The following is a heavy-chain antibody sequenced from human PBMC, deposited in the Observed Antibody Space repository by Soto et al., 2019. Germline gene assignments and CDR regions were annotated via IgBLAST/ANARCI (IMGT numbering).Heavy chain of an antibody. D-gene: IGHD3-22*01. CDR3: ARGGAGSGYYLFDY. CDR1: GGSISSGGYS. V-gene: IGHV4-30-2*01. Sequence: PSETLSLTCGVSGGSISSGGYSWTWIRQPPGKGLEWIGYIYHSGSTYYNPSLKSRVTISLDRSKNQFPLELSSVTAADTAVYYCARGGAGSGYYLFDYWGQGTLVTVSS. J-gene: IGHJ4*02. CDR2: IYHSGST.